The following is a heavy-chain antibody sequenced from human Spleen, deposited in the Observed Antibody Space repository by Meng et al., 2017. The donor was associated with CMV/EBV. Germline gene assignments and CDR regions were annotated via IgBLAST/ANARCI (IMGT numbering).Heavy chain of an antibody. CDR2: ISSHSAET. V-gene: IGHV3-23*01. D-gene: IGHD3-10*01. Sequence: LYWAASGFNFENYAMGWVRQAPGTGLEWVASISSHSAETKYADSVRGRFTISRDNSKNTLYLQKNSLRAEDTAVYYCATSPGSGTNYWGQGTLVTVSS. J-gene: IGHJ4*02. CDR3: ATSPGSGTNY. CDR1: GFNFENYA.